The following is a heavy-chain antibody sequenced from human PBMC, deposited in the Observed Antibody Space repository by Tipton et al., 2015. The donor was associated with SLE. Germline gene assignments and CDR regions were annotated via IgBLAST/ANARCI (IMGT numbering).Heavy chain of an antibody. Sequence: TLSLTCTVSGGSISSHYWSWIRQPPGKGLEWIGYIYYSGSTNYNPSLKSRVTISVDTSKNQFSLKLSSVTAADTAVYYCARGPNWNYFLDYWGQGTLVTVSS. CDR1: GGSISSHY. CDR3: ARGPNWNYFLDY. CDR2: IYYSGST. J-gene: IGHJ4*02. V-gene: IGHV4-59*11. D-gene: IGHD1-7*01.